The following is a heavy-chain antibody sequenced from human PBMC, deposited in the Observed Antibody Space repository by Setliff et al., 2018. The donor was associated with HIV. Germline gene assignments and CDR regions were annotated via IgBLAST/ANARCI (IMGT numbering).Heavy chain of an antibody. CDR2: IYTTGST. CDR3: ARHAINYFDS. Sequence: PSETLSLTCTVSGGSISRYYWDWIRQPPGKGLEWIGYIYTTGSTNYNPSLKSRVTISVDTAKNEFSLKLRSVTAADTAVYYCARHAINYFDSWGQGTLVTVSS. V-gene: IGHV4-4*09. J-gene: IGHJ4*02. D-gene: IGHD5-12*01. CDR1: GGSISRYY.